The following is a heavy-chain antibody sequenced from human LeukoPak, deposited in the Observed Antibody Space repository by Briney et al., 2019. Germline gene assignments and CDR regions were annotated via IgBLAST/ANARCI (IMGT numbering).Heavy chain of an antibody. Sequence: SETLSLTCAVSGGSISSSNWWSWVRQPPGKGLEWIGEIYHSGSTNYNPSLKSRVTISVDKSKNQFSLKLSSVTAADTAVYYCASFGWFGDDSFDYWGQGTLVTVSS. D-gene: IGHD3-10*01. CDR2: IYHSGST. CDR3: ASFGWFGDDSFDY. CDR1: GGSISSSNW. V-gene: IGHV4-4*02. J-gene: IGHJ4*02.